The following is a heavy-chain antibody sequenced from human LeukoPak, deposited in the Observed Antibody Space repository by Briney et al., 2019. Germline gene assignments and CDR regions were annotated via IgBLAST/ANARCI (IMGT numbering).Heavy chain of an antibody. D-gene: IGHD1-26*01. J-gene: IGHJ4*02. Sequence: PGGSLRLSSAAPGFTFTSYAMTWVREAPGKGVVWVSPISATGTSTYYADSVKGRLTISRDNSKNTLYLQMNSLRAEDTAVYSCAKDSGTYYKAFDYWGQGTLVTVSS. CDR3: AKDSGTYYKAFDY. CDR1: GFTFTSYA. CDR2: ISATGTST. V-gene: IGHV3-23*01.